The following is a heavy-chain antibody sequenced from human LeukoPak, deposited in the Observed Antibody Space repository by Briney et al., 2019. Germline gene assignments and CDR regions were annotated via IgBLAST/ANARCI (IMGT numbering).Heavy chain of an antibody. CDR3: SLPYYDFWSGYSSMDV. Sequence: SVTVSCKGSGGTFSSYAISWVRQAPGQGLEWMGMIIPIYGTANYEQKFQGRVTITTDESTTTAYLELSSLRSEDTAVYYCSLPYYDFWSGYSSMDVWGKGTTVTVSS. CDR2: IIPIYGTA. D-gene: IGHD3-3*01. J-gene: IGHJ6*03. V-gene: IGHV1-69*05. CDR1: GGTFSSYA.